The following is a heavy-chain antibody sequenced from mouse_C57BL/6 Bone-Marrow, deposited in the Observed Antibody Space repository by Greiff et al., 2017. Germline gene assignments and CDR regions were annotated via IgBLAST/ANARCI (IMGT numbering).Heavy chain of an antibody. D-gene: IGHD2-4*01. CDR1: GYTFTNYW. CDR3: ARSYDYEDYTMDY. V-gene: IGHV1-64*01. J-gene: IGHJ4*01. CDR2: MHPNGGSP. Sequence: QVQLKQPGAELVKPGASVKLSCKASGYTFTNYWMHWVKQRPGQGLEWIGMMHPNGGSPDYNEKFKSAATLSVDKSSRTAYMELSSLTSEDSAVYYCARSYDYEDYTMDYWGQGTSVTVSS.